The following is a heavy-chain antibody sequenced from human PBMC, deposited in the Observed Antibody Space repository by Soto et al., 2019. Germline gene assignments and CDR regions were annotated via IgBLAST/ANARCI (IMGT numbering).Heavy chain of an antibody. CDR2: ITGSSGST. Sequence: EVQLLESGGGLVQPGGSLRLSCAASGFTFSHYAMSWVRQASGKGLEWVSSITGSSGSTYSADSVKGRFTISRDNSKNTLYLQMNSLRAEDTAVYYCAKLDWNYQGGSYVMDVWGQGTTVTVSS. V-gene: IGHV3-23*01. CDR3: AKLDWNYQGGSYVMDV. J-gene: IGHJ6*02. CDR1: GFTFSHYA. D-gene: IGHD1-7*01.